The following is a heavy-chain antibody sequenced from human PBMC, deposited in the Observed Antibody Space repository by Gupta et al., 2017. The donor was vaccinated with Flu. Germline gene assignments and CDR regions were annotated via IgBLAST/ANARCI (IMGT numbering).Heavy chain of an antibody. V-gene: IGHV4-38-2*02. CDR3: ARDGYYYVSGTYDDNYYYGLDV. Sequence: QVQLQESCPGLVKPSETLSLTCAVSGYSISSGYSWGWIRQPPGKGLEWIGSIWHSGDAHYNPSLKSRVTISVDKSENKFSLKLSSVTAADTAVYYCARDGYYYVSGTYDDNYYYGLDVWGQGTTVTISS. J-gene: IGHJ6*02. D-gene: IGHD3-10*01. CDR1: GYSISSGYS. CDR2: IWHSGDA.